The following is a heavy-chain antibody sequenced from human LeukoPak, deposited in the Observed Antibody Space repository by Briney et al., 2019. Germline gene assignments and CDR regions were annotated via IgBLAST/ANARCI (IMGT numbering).Heavy chain of an antibody. J-gene: IGHJ5*02. CDR2: ISYSGSDI. CDR3: ASQSFGRFDP. D-gene: IGHD3-16*01. CDR1: GFTFNSYD. Sequence: GGSLRLSCAASGFTFNSYDMNWVRQAPGKGLEWVSYISYSGSDIYYADSVKGRFIISRDNAKNSLSLQMNSLRAEDTAVYYCASQSFGRFDPWGQGTRVTVSS. V-gene: IGHV3-48*03.